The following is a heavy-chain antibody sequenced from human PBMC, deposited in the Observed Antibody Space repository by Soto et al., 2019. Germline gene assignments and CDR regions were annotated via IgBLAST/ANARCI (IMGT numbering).Heavy chain of an antibody. J-gene: IGHJ6*02. V-gene: IGHV6-1*01. Sequence: QTLSLTCVISGDSVSSSSVAWNWVRQSPSRGLEWLGRTCYRSRWYSDFAVSVRGRIVINADTSKNQFSLQLNSVTPEDTAVYFCARSEEDSDYYYYGLDVWGQGTTVTVSS. D-gene: IGHD2-15*01. CDR1: GDSVSSSSVA. CDR3: ARSEEDSDYYYYGLDV. CDR2: TCYRSRWYS.